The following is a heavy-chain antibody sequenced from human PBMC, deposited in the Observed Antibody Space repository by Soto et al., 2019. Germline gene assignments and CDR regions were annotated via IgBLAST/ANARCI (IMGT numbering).Heavy chain of an antibody. V-gene: IGHV3-33*01. D-gene: IGHD6-19*01. J-gene: IGHJ6*02. Sequence: QVQLVESGGGVVQPGRSLRLSCAASGFTFSSYGMHWVRQAPGKGLEWVAVIWYAGSNKYYADSVKGRFTISRDNSKNTLYLQMNSLRAEDTAVYYCARGYSSGWDYYYYGMDVWGQGTTVTVSS. CDR3: ARGYSSGWDYYYYGMDV. CDR1: GFTFSSYG. CDR2: IWYAGSNK.